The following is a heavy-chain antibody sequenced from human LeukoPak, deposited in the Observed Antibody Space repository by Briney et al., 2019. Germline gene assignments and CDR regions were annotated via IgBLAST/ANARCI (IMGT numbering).Heavy chain of an antibody. J-gene: IGHJ4*02. Sequence: SETLSLTCAVYGGSFSGYYWNWIRQFPGKGLEWIGEINHSGNTNYNPSLKSRVTISVGTSKNQFSLKLSSVTAADTAVYYCARGGRLFLPYWGQGTLVTVFS. CDR1: GGSFSGYY. CDR3: ARGGRLFLPY. CDR2: INHSGNT. V-gene: IGHV4-34*01. D-gene: IGHD3-22*01.